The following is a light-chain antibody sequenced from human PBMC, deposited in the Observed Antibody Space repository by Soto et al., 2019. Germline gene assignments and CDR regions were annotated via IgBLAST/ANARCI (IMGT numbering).Light chain of an antibody. V-gene: IGKV1-5*01. CDR3: HQYNSYWA. J-gene: IGKJ1*01. CDR1: QSIRNW. CDR2: DAS. Sequence: DIQMTQSPSTLSASVGDRVTITCRASQSIRNWLAWYQQKPGKAPKLLIYDASSLESGVPSRFSGSGSGTEFTLTISNLQPDDFATYYCHQYNSYWAFGQGTKV.